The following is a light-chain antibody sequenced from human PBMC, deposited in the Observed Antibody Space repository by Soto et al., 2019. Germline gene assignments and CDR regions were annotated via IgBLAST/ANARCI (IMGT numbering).Light chain of an antibody. V-gene: IGKV3-20*01. CDR3: QQYGSSPFT. J-gene: IGKJ3*01. CDR2: GAS. Sequence: EIVLTQSPGTLSLSPGERATLSCRASQSVSSSYLAWYQQKAGHAPSLLIYGASSRAAGSPDRFSGSGSGTDFTRTISRLEPEDFAVYYCQQYGSSPFTFGPGTKVDIK. CDR1: QSVSSSY.